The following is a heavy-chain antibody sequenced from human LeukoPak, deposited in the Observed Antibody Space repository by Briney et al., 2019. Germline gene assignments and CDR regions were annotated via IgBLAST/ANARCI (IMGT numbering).Heavy chain of an antibody. D-gene: IGHD3-16*01. CDR2: ISYDGSNK. Sequence: PGGSLRLSCAASGFTFSSYGMHWVRQAPGKGLEWVAVISYDGSNKYYADSVKGRFTISRDNAKNSLYLQMNSLRAEDTAVYYCARDLYPGYWGQGTLVTVSS. V-gene: IGHV3-30*03. J-gene: IGHJ4*02. CDR3: ARDLYPGY. CDR1: GFTFSSYG.